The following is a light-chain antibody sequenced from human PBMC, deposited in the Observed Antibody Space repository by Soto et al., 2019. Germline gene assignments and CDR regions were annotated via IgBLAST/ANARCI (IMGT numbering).Light chain of an antibody. Sequence: ETVMTQSPGSLSVSPGERATLSCRASHSVSSNLAWYQQKPGQAPRLLIYGSSTRATGIPARFSGGGSGTDFTLTISSLQSEDFGVYYCQQYNNWPSTFGQGTKLEIK. CDR1: HSVSSN. V-gene: IGKV3-15*01. J-gene: IGKJ2*01. CDR3: QQYNNWPST. CDR2: GSS.